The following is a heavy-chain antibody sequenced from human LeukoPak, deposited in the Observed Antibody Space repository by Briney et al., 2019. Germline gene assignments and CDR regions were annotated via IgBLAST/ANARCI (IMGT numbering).Heavy chain of an antibody. CDR2: MYLSGTT. V-gene: IGHV4-4*02. D-gene: IGHD3-22*01. J-gene: IGHJ4*02. CDR1: GDSINSLDL. Sequence: SETLSLTCTVSGDSINSLDLWSWVRQPPGKGLEWIGEMYLSGTTHSNPSVKSRVTISIDKSKNQFFLNLSSVTAAGTAVYYCAGLVGRYSSGLYYYYFDYWGQGTLVTVSS. CDR3: AGLVGRYSSGLYYYYFDY.